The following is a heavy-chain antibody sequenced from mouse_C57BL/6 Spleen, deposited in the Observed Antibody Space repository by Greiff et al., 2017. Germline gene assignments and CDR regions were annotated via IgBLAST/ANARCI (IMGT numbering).Heavy chain of an antibody. J-gene: IGHJ1*03. CDR1: GYTFTEYT. CDR2: FYPGSGSI. D-gene: IGHD1-1*01. CDR3: AIHEEGNYYGSSKDWYFDV. Sequence: QVQLQQSGAELVKPGASVKLSCKASGYTFTEYTIHWVKQRSGQGLEWIGWFYPGSGSIKYNEKFKDKATLTADKSSSTVYMELSRLTSEDSAVYFCAIHEEGNYYGSSKDWYFDVWGTGTTVTVSS. V-gene: IGHV1-62-2*01.